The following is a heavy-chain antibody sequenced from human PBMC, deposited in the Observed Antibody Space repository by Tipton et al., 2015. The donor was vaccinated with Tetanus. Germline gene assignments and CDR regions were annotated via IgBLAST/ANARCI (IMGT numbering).Heavy chain of an antibody. CDR1: GFTFGSYP. J-gene: IGHJ4*02. CDR2: VSGNGGST. CDR3: AKSKSWITLLFGDC. Sequence: SLRLSCAASGFTFGSYPMTWVRQVPGKGLEWVSGVSGNGGSTYYADSVRGRFTVSRDNSENILYLQMNSLRVEDTALYYCAKSKSWITLLFGDCWGPGVRVSVAS. V-gene: IGHV3-23*01. D-gene: IGHD3-10*02.